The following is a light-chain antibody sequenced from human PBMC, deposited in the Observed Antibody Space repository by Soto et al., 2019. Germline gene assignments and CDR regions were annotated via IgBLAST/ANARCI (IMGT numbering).Light chain of an antibody. CDR2: KAS. CDR3: QQYNTYSPT. CDR1: QTVVTW. J-gene: IGKJ2*01. Sequence: DIQMTQSPSTLSASVGDRVTITCRASQTVVTWLAWYQQKPGKAPKLLIYKASTLESGVPSRFSASGSGTEFTLTISSLQPDDFATYFCQQYNTYSPTFGQGTILEIK. V-gene: IGKV1-5*03.